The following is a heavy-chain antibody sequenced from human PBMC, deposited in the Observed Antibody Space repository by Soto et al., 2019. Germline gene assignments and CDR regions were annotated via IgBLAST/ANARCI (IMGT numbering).Heavy chain of an antibody. V-gene: IGHV1-69*13. CDR2: IIPIFGTA. D-gene: IGHD6-6*01. Sequence: SVKVSFKASGHTFSGHHMHWVRQAPGHGLEWMGGIIPIFGTANYAQKFQGRVTITADESTSTAYMELSSLRSEDTAVYYCASRDSSSSSYWFDPWGQGTLVTVSS. CDR3: ASRDSSSSSYWFDP. CDR1: GHTFSGHH. J-gene: IGHJ5*02.